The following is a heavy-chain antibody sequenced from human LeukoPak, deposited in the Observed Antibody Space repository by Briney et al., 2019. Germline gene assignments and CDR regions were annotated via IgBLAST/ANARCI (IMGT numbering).Heavy chain of an antibody. D-gene: IGHD2-15*01. Sequence: SETLSLTCTVSGGSISSYYWSWIRQPPGKGLEWIAYIDYSGSTRYNTSLKSRVTISVDTSKNQFSLRLSSVTAADTAVYYCARDRDGWFYFDFWGQGTLVTVSS. V-gene: IGHV4-59*01. CDR1: GGSISSYY. CDR3: ARDRDGWFYFDF. CDR2: IDYSGST. J-gene: IGHJ4*02.